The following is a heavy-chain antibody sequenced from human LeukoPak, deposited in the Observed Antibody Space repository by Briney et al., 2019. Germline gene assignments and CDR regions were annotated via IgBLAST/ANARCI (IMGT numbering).Heavy chain of an antibody. D-gene: IGHD3-16*01. Sequence: PGGSLRLSCAASGFGITSDFMTWVRQAPGKGLEWLSIIFTGSLDGRTAHADSVKGRFTISRDNSANTLYLQMDSLRTEDTASTYCATPGGWGPGTLVTVSS. J-gene: IGHJ4*02. CDR3: ATPGG. V-gene: IGHV3-53*01. CDR1: GFGITSDF. CDR2: IFTGSLDGRT.